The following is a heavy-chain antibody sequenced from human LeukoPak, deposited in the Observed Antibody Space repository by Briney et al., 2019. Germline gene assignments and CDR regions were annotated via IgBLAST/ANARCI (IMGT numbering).Heavy chain of an antibody. J-gene: IGHJ4*02. D-gene: IGHD2-2*01. V-gene: IGHV3-9*03. Sequence: TGGSLRLSCAASGFTFDDYAMHWVRQAPGKGLEWVSGISWNSGSIGYADSVKGRFTISRDSAKNSLYLQMNSLRAEDMALYYCAKGRDIVVVPAALDYWGQGTLVTVSS. CDR2: ISWNSGSI. CDR3: AKGRDIVVVPAALDY. CDR1: GFTFDDYA.